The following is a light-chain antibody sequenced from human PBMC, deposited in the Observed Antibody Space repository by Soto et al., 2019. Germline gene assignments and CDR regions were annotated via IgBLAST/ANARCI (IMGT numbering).Light chain of an antibody. CDR3: QSYDSSLSAWV. CDR1: SSNIGAGYD. Sequence: QSVLTQPPSVSGAPGQRVTISCTESSSNIGAGYDVHWYQQLPGTAPKLLIYGNSNRPSGVPDRFSGSKSGTSASLAITGLQAEDEADYYCQSYDSSLSAWVFGGGTKLIVL. J-gene: IGLJ3*02. CDR2: GNS. V-gene: IGLV1-40*01.